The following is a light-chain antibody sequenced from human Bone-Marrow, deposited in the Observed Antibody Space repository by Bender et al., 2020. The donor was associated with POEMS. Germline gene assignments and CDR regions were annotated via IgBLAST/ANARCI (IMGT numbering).Light chain of an antibody. V-gene: IGLV3-21*02. CDR3: QVWDSGPDPVI. CDR1: NIGNKA. CDR2: NDD. J-gene: IGLJ2*01. Sequence: SYALTQPPSMSVAPGQTARMSCGGNNIGNKAVHWYQHKPGQSPVLVVYNDDQRPSGIPDRFSGSNPGNMATLSVSRVETGDEADYYCQVWDSGPDPVIFGGGTKLTVL.